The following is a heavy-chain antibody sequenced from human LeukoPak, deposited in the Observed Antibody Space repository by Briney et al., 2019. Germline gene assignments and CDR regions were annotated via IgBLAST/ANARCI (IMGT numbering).Heavy chain of an antibody. J-gene: IGHJ4*02. Sequence: PGGSLRLSCAAFGFKVDDYYMSWIRQAPGKGLEWVSHISLSGGTIHYADSVKGRFTVSRDNAKNSLYLQMNSLRAEDTAVYYCARDFPTITSWYYFDSWGQGALVVVSS. CDR2: ISLSGGTI. CDR3: ARDFPTITSWYYFDS. CDR1: GFKVDDYY. V-gene: IGHV3-11*01. D-gene: IGHD2-2*01.